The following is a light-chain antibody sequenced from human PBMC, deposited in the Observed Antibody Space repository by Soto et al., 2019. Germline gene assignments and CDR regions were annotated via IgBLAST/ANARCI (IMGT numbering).Light chain of an antibody. CDR2: GAS. CDR1: QSVSSN. V-gene: IGKV3-15*01. Sequence: EIVMTQGPATRSVSPGERVTLSCRASQSVSSNLAWYQQKPGQAPRLLIYGASTRAAGIPARFSGSGYGTEFTLTISSLQSEDFAVYYCQQYNNWPPAFGGGTKVDIK. J-gene: IGKJ4*01. CDR3: QQYNNWPPA.